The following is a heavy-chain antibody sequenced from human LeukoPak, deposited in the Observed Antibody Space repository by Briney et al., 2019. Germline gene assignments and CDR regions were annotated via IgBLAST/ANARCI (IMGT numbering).Heavy chain of an antibody. Sequence: GGSLRLSCEASGFTFGSHAMYWVRQAPGKGLEWVAGIFGSGGSPHYADSVKGRFTISRDNSRNTVYLQINSLRADDTAVYYCGKTTVGYSSGQKPTWPVDYWGQGTLVTVSS. CDR1: GFTFGSHA. J-gene: IGHJ4*02. CDR3: GKTTVGYSSGQKPTWPVDY. CDR2: IFGSGGSP. V-gene: IGHV3-23*01. D-gene: IGHD5-18*01.